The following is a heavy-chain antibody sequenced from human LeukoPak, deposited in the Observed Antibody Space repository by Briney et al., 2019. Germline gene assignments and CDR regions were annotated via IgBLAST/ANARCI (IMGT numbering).Heavy chain of an antibody. CDR1: GFTFSIYA. CDR2: ISGTGDSI. V-gene: IGHV3-23*01. CDR3: AKDVLLWPDAFDI. D-gene: IGHD3-10*01. J-gene: IGHJ3*02. Sequence: GGSLRLSCAASGFTFSIYAMSWVRQAPGKGLEWVSVISGTGDSIYYADSVKGRFTISRDNSKNTLYLQMNSLRAEDTAVYYCAKDVLLWPDAFDIWGQGTMVTVSS.